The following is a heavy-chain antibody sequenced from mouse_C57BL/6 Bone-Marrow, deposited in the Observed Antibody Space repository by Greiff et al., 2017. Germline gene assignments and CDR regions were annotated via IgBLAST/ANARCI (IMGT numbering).Heavy chain of an antibody. D-gene: IGHD1-1*01. CDR2: IDPSDSYT. Sequence: QVQLQQPGAELVMPGASVKLSGKASGYTLTSYWMHGVKQRPGQGLEWIGEIDPSDSYTNYNQKFKGKSTLTVDKSSSTAYMQLSSLTSEDSAVYYCAREVYYGSLYYFDYWGQGTTLTVSS. CDR3: AREVYYGSLYYFDY. V-gene: IGHV1-69*01. CDR1: GYTLTSYW. J-gene: IGHJ2*01.